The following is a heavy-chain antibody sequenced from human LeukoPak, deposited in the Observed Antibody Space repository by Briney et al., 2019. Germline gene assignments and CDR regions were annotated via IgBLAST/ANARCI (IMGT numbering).Heavy chain of an antibody. CDR2: INPNSGGT. D-gene: IGHD3-3*01. Sequence: ASVKVSCKASGYTFTGYYMHWVRQAPGQGLEWMGWINPNSGGTNYAQKFQGRVTMTRDTSISTAYMELSRLRSDDTAVYYCARASPRGYYDFWSGYFFDYWGQGTLVTVSS. J-gene: IGHJ4*02. CDR3: ARASPRGYYDFWSGYFFDY. V-gene: IGHV1-2*02. CDR1: GYTFTGYY.